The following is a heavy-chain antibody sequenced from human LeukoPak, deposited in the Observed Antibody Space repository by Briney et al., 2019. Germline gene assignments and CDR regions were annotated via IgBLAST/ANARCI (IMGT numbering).Heavy chain of an antibody. CDR1: GYSFTSYW. J-gene: IGHJ4*02. D-gene: IGHD4-17*01. CDR2: IDPSDSYT. V-gene: IGHV5-10-1*01. Sequence: GEPLRISCKGSGYSFTSYWISWVRQMPGKGLEWMGRIDPSDSYTNYSPSFQGHATISADKSISTAYLQWSSLKASDTAMYYCAIKGDYGDYYFDYWGQGTLVTVSS. CDR3: AIKGDYGDYYFDY.